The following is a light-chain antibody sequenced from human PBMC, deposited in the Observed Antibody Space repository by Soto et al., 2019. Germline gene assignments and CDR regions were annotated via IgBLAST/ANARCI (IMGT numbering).Light chain of an antibody. CDR1: SSNIGGGYD. J-gene: IGLJ1*01. CDR2: ENN. CDR3: RSYESSLSGYV. Sequence: QSVLTQPASVSEAPGQRVTISCTGTSSNIGGGYDAYWYQQVPGTAPKLLIYENNNRPSGVPDRFSGSKSGTSASLAITGLQAEDEAEYYCRSYESSLSGYVFGTGTKLTVL. V-gene: IGLV1-40*01.